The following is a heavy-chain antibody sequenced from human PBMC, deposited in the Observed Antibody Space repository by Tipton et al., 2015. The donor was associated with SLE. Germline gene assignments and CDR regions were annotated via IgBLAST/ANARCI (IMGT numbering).Heavy chain of an antibody. V-gene: IGHV4-61*01. D-gene: IGHD6-6*01. Sequence: GLVKPSQTLSLTCAISGDSVSSNSAAWSWIRQPPGKGLEWIGYIYYSGSTNYNPSLKSRVTISVDTSKNQFSLKLSSVTAADTAVYYCARDRSIAARFDAFDIWGQGTMVTVSS. CDR2: IYYSGST. CDR1: GDSVSSNSAA. CDR3: ARDRSIAARFDAFDI. J-gene: IGHJ3*02.